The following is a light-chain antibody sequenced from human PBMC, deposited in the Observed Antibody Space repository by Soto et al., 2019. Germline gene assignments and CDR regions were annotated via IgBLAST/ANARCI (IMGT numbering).Light chain of an antibody. Sequence: DIQMTQSPSSLSASVGDRVTITCRASQDISTSLAWYQQKPGKAPKLLIYAASTLQSGVPSRFRGSGSGAEFILTITRLKPEDFETYYCQQLNGYPVTFGQGTRLEIK. V-gene: IGKV1-9*01. J-gene: IGKJ5*01. CDR1: QDISTS. CDR3: QQLNGYPVT. CDR2: AAS.